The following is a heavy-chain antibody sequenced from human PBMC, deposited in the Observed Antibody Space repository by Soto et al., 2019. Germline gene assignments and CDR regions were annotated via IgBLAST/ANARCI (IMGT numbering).Heavy chain of an antibody. CDR3: ARVGAASRNYYYYGVDV. V-gene: IGHV4-59*01. J-gene: IGHJ6*02. CDR2: IYYSGST. D-gene: IGHD1-26*01. CDR1: GDSMSLYY. Sequence: QVQLQESGPGLVRPSETLSLTCSVSGDSMSLYYWAWIRQRPGRGLEWVGYIYYSGSTHYNPSLKCRATISLDTSKKQFFLRLNSVTAADTAMYYCARVGAASRNYYYYGVDVWGQGTTVTVSS.